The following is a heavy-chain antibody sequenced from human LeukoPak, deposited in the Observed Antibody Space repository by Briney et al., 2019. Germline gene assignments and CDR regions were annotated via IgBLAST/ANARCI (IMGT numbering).Heavy chain of an antibody. D-gene: IGHD3-10*01. V-gene: IGHV3-30*02. CDR3: GKDIDHFGPIDY. CDR1: GFTFSRFG. CDR2: IRYDGSEK. J-gene: IGHJ4*02. Sequence: PGGSLRLSCAASGFTFSRFGMHWVRQAPGKGLEWVASIRYDGSEKYNVDSVKGRFTISRDTSRNTVYLQMNGLRVEDTSIYYCGKDIDHFGPIDYWGQGTLVTVSS.